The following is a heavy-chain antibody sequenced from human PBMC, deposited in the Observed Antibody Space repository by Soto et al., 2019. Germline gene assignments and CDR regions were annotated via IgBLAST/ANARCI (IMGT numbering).Heavy chain of an antibody. CDR2: ISGSGGST. CDR1: GFTFSSYA. Sequence: GGSLRLSCAASGFTFSSYAMSWVRQAPGKGLEWVSAISGSGGSTYYADSVKGRFTISRDNSKNTLYLQMNSLRAEDTAVYYCAKTPGEDLWAHIFDYWGQGTLVTVSS. J-gene: IGHJ4*02. D-gene: IGHD2-21*01. CDR3: AKTPGEDLWAHIFDY. V-gene: IGHV3-23*01.